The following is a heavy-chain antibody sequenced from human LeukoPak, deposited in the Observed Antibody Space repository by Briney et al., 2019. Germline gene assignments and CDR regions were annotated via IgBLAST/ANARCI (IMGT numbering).Heavy chain of an antibody. D-gene: IGHD3-22*01. CDR2: IIPIFGTA. CDR3: ASSYDSSGPSAD. J-gene: IGHJ4*02. CDR1: GGTFSSYA. V-gene: IGHV1-69*05. Sequence: SVKVSCXASGGTFSSYAISWVRQAPGRGLEWMGGIIPIFGTANYAQKFQGRVTITTDESTSTAYMELSSLRSEDTAVCYCASSYDSSGPSADWGQGTLVTVSS.